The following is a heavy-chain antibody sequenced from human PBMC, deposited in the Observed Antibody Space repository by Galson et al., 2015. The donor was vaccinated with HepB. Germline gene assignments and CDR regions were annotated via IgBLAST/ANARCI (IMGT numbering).Heavy chain of an antibody. J-gene: IGHJ6*02. CDR2: IYTSGST. D-gene: IGHD6-19*01. CDR1: GGSISSGSYY. CDR3: ARAQSAVAGPFYYYYGMDV. Sequence: TLSLTCTVSGGSISSGSYYWSWIRQPAGKGLEWIGRIYTSGSTNYNPSLKSRVTISVDTSKNQFSLKLSSVTAADTAVYYCARAQSAVAGPFYYYYGMDVWGQGTTVTVSS. V-gene: IGHV4-61*02.